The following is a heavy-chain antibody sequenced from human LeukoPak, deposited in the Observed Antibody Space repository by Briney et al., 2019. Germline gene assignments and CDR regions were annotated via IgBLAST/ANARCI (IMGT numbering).Heavy chain of an antibody. CDR3: AKDPSDTYDYDWAGSHGYFDY. D-gene: IGHD3-16*01. CDR2: ISGSGGST. V-gene: IGHV3-23*01. Sequence: GGSLRLSCAASGFTFSSYAMSWVRQAPGKGLEWVSAISGSGGSTYYADSVKGRFTISRDNSKNTLYQQMNSLRAEDTAVYYCAKDPSDTYDYDWAGSHGYFDYWGQGTLVTVSS. J-gene: IGHJ4*02. CDR1: GFTFSSYA.